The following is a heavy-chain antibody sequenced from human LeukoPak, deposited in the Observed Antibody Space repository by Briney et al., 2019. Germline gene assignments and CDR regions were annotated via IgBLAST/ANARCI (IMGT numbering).Heavy chain of an antibody. CDR2: IWYDGSKK. J-gene: IGHJ4*02. V-gene: IGHV3-33*01. CDR3: ARPPED. CDR1: GFTFSSFG. Sequence: GGSLRLSCAASGFTFSSFGMHWVRQAPGKGLEWVAVIWYDGSKKNYADSVRGRFTISRDNSKNTLYLQMNSLRAEDTGVYYCARPPEDWGQGTLVTVSS.